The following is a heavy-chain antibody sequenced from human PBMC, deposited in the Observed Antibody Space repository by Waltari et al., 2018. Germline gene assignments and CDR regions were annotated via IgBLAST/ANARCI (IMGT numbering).Heavy chain of an antibody. Sequence: EVQLVESGGGLVKPGGSLRLSCAASGFIFNTFAMNWVRQAPGEGLEWVSSISSRSTYIYYADSVKGRFTISRDNARSSLFLQMNSLRAEDTAVYYCARDEGGQYQGDFDYWGQGTLVSVSS. CDR2: ISSRSTYI. CDR3: ARDEGGQYQGDFDY. J-gene: IGHJ4*02. V-gene: IGHV3-21*01. D-gene: IGHD3-16*01. CDR1: GFIFNTFA.